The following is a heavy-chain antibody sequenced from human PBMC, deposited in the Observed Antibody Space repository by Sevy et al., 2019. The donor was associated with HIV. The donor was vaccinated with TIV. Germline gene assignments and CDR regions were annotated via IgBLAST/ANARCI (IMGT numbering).Heavy chain of an antibody. Sequence: GGSLRLSCAASGFTFSSYGMHWVRQAPGKGLEWVAFIRYDGSNKYYADSVKGRFTISRDNSKNTLYLQMNSLRAEDTAVYYCAKRRELERRLDYFDYWGQGTLVTVSS. V-gene: IGHV3-30*02. CDR1: GFTFSSYG. CDR2: IRYDGSNK. D-gene: IGHD1-1*01. J-gene: IGHJ4*02. CDR3: AKRRELERRLDYFDY.